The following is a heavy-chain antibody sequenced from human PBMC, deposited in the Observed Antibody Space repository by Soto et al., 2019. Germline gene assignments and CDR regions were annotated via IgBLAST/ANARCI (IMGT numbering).Heavy chain of an antibody. D-gene: IGHD3-3*01. Sequence: GGSLRLSCAASGFTFSSYWMSWVRQAPGKGLEWVANIKQDGSEKSYVDSVKGRFTISRDNAKNSLYLQMNSLRAEDTAVYYCARISYYDFWSGYYFQNWGQGTLVTVSS. CDR3: ARISYYDFWSGYYFQN. CDR1: GFTFSSYW. J-gene: IGHJ1*01. CDR2: IKQDGSEK. V-gene: IGHV3-7*03.